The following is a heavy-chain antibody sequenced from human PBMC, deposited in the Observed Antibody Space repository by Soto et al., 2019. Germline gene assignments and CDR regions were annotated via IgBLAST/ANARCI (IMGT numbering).Heavy chain of an antibody. CDR2: VSAYDGAT. Sequence: ASVKVSCKASGYIFTGWGISWVRQVPGQGLEWVGWVSAYDGATRYSDNFQGRITVTRDKSTSTVYMDLTDLRPEDTALYYCAKDRQRGSEVGPLAHWGQGTLVTVSS. CDR3: AKDRQRGSEVGPLAH. J-gene: IGHJ1*01. V-gene: IGHV1-18*01. CDR1: GYIFTGWG. D-gene: IGHD1-1*01.